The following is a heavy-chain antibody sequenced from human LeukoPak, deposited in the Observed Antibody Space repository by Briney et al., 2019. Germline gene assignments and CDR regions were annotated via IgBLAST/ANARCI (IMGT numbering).Heavy chain of an antibody. D-gene: IGHD5-24*01. Sequence: GGSLRLSCAASGFSLCSYAMSWVRQAPGKGLEWVSSFSGSGGSTYYADSVKGRFTISRDDAKNSLYLQMNSLRAEDTAVYYCARDRFRRDGYNYGREGAFDIWGQGAMVTVSS. CDR1: GFSLCSYA. V-gene: IGHV3-23*01. J-gene: IGHJ3*02. CDR3: ARDRFRRDGYNYGREGAFDI. CDR2: FSGSGGST.